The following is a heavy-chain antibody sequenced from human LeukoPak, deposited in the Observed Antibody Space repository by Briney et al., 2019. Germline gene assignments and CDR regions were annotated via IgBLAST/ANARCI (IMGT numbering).Heavy chain of an antibody. Sequence: TPVKVSCKASGYTFTAYYMQCIRQAPGPSLQWMGWINPSRGDTNYAQKFQGRVTMTRDTSISTAYMEVTRLRSDDTAVYYCARDGTFDYWGQGTRVTVSS. CDR3: ARDGTFDY. CDR1: GYTFTAYY. V-gene: IGHV1-2*02. CDR2: INPSRGDT. J-gene: IGHJ4*02.